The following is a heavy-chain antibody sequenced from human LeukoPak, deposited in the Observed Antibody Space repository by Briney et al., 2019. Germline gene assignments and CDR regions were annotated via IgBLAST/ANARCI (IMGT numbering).Heavy chain of an antibody. V-gene: IGHV3-15*01. CDR1: GFTFSNAW. CDR3: STDRHTANDY. Sequence: PGGSLRLSCAASGFTFSNAWMSWVRQAPGKGLEWVGRIKSKTDGETTDYAAPVKGRFTISRDDSKNTLYLQMNSLKTEDTAMYYCSTDRHTANDYWGQGTLVTVSS. J-gene: IGHJ4*02. D-gene: IGHD5-18*01. CDR2: IKSKTDGETT.